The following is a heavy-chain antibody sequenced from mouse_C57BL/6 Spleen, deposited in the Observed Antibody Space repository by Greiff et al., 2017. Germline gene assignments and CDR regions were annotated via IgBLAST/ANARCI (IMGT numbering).Heavy chain of an antibody. CDR1: GYDFTNYF. V-gene: IGHV1-54*01. CDR2: INPESGGT. Sequence: QVQLQQSGAELVRPGTSVKVSCKASGYDFTNYFIDWVKQRTGQGLEWIGVINPESGGTNYNEKFQGKATLTADKSSSTAYMQLSSLTSEDSAVYFCARKYYDCSAMDYWGQGTSVTVSS. J-gene: IGHJ4*01. CDR3: ARKYYDCSAMDY. D-gene: IGHD2-4*01.